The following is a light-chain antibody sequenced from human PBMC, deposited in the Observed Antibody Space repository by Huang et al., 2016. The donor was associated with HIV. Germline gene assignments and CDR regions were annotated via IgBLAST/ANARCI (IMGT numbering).Light chain of an antibody. CDR3: MQGIHLSSP. CDR1: QSLLHSDGKTY. J-gene: IGKJ4*01. Sequence: SQTPLSLSVTPGQPASISCKSSQSLLHSDGKTYRYWYVQKAGHSPQLLMYEGSNRFSGVPDRFSGSGSGTSFTLMISRVEAEDVGVYYCMQGIHLSSPFGGGTKIEI. V-gene: IGKV2-29*02. CDR2: EGS.